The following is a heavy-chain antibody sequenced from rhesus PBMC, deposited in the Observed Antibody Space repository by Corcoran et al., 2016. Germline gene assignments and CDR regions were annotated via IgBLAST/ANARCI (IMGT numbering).Heavy chain of an antibody. Sequence: QVTLKESGPALVKPTQTLTLTCTFSGFSISTSGTGVGWIRQPPGKALEWLASIYWNDSKYYSTALKSRLTISKDTAKNQVVLTMTNMDPVDTATYYWARVQGYDNIWTGYYTGDWYVDLWGPGTPITISS. J-gene: IGHJ2*01. CDR1: GFSISTSGTG. D-gene: IGHD3-3*01. CDR2: IYWNDSK. CDR3: ARVQGYDNIWTGYYTGDWYVDL. V-gene: IGHV2-95*01.